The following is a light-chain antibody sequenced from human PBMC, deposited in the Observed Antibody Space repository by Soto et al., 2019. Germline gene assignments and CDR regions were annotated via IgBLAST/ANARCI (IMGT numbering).Light chain of an antibody. CDR1: QDISNS. V-gene: IGKV1-27*01. CDR3: QKYNSAPLT. J-gene: IGKJ4*01. CDR2: AAS. Sequence: DIQMTQSPSSLSASRGDRVTITCRASQDISNSLAWYQQKPGKVPKVLIYAASILQSGVPARFSGSGSGTDFSLTISSLQPEDVATYYCQKYNSAPLTFGGGTKVEI.